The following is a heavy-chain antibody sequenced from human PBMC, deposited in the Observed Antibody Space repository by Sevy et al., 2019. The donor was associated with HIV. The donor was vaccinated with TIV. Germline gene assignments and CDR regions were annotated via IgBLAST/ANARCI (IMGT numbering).Heavy chain of an antibody. CDR2: SNSRSSNI. CDR3: ARALTDFDH. V-gene: IGHV3-48*02. CDR1: GFDFSIYT. Sequence: GGFLRLSCVASGFDFSIYTMNWVRQAPGKGLEWISYSNSRSSNIDYADSVKGRFTISRDNAKNSLYLQMNSLRDEDTGVYYCARALTDFDHWGQGTLVTVSS. D-gene: IGHD3-9*01. J-gene: IGHJ4*02.